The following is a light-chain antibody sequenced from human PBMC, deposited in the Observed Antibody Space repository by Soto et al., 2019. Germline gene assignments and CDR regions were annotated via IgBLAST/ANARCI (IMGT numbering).Light chain of an antibody. CDR3: QQRSDWPWT. Sequence: EILLTQSPATLSLSPGERATLSCGASQSVRSYLEWYQHKPGQGPRLLIYDTSDRATGVPARFSGSGSGTDFTLTISGLEPEDFVVYYCQQRSDWPWTFGQGTKVDIK. CDR1: QSVRSY. J-gene: IGKJ1*01. V-gene: IGKV3-11*01. CDR2: DTS.